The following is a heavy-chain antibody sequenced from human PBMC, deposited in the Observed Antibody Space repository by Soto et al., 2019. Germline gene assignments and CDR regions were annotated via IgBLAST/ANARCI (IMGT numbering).Heavy chain of an antibody. V-gene: IGHV4-30-2*01. CDR1: GGSISSGGYS. Sequence: SETLSLTCAVSGGSISSGGYSLSWIRQPPGKGLEWIGYIYHSGSTYYNPSLKSRVTISVDRSKNQFSLKLNSVTAADTAVYYCARVPGPWGQGTLVTVSS. CDR2: IYHSGST. CDR3: ARVPGP. J-gene: IGHJ5*02.